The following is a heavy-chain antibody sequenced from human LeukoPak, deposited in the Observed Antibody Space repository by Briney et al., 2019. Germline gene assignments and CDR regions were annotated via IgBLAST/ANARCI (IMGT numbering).Heavy chain of an antibody. V-gene: IGHV1-69*13. D-gene: IGHD6-19*01. J-gene: IGHJ5*02. CDR3: ARDFFEAVAGTFDWFDP. CDR1: GGTFSSYA. CDR2: IIPIFGTA. Sequence: SVEVSCKASGGTFSSYAISWVRQAPGQGLEWMGGIIPIFGTANYAQKFQGRVTITADESTSTAYMELSSLKSEDTAVYYCARDFFEAVAGTFDWFDPWGQGTLVTVSS.